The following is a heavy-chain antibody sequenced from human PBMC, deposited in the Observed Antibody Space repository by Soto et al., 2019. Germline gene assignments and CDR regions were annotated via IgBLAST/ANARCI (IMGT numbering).Heavy chain of an antibody. J-gene: IGHJ6*02. D-gene: IGHD2-21*02. CDR3: ARDLWGYCGTDCYPLDV. V-gene: IGHV4-59*01. CDR1: GCSIGEYA. CDR2: MYNTGST. Sequence: SETLTLTCAASGCSIGEYAWNWIRQPPGKGLEWIGYMYNTGSTVYNPSFKSRVTISVDTSKNQFSLKLNSVTAADTAVYYCARDLWGYCGTDCYPLDVWGQGTTVTVS.